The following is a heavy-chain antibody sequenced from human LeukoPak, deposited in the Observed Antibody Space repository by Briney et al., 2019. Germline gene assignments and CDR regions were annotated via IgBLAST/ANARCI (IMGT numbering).Heavy chain of an antibody. CDR1: GFTFSSYA. D-gene: IGHD3-10*01. CDR2: ISGGGRST. V-gene: IGHV3-23*01. CDR3: AKHPMNHYVLLWFGETPLDY. Sequence: PGGSLRLSCAASGFTFSSYAMSWVRQAPGKGLEWVSAISGGGRSTYYADAVKGRFTISRDNSKNTLYLQMNSLRAEDTAVYYCAKHPMNHYVLLWFGETPLDYWGQGTLVTVSS. J-gene: IGHJ4*02.